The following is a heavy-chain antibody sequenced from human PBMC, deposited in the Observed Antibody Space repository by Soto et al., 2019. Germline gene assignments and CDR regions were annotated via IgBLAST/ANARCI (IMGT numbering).Heavy chain of an antibody. CDR2: IWYDGSNK. Sequence: TGGSLRLSCAASGFTFSSYGMHWVRQAPGKGLEWVAVIWYDGSNKYYADSVKGRFTISRDNSKNTLYLQMNSLRAEDTAVYYCARDIGYQLSRDYYYGMDVWGQGTTVTSP. J-gene: IGHJ6*02. D-gene: IGHD2-2*01. V-gene: IGHV3-33*01. CDR3: ARDIGYQLSRDYYYGMDV. CDR1: GFTFSSYG.